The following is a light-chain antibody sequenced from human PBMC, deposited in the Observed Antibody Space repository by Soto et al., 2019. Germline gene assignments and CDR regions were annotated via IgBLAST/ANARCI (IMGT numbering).Light chain of an antibody. V-gene: IGLV2-11*01. CDR3: CSYAGSPRYV. CDR2: DVS. J-gene: IGLJ1*01. Sequence: QSVLTQPRSVSGSLGQSVTISCTGTSSDVGTYNYVSWYQQHPGKAPKVMIYDVSERPSGVPDRFSGSKSGNTASLTISGLQAEDEAVYYCCSYAGSPRYVLGTGTKVTVL. CDR1: SSDVGTYNY.